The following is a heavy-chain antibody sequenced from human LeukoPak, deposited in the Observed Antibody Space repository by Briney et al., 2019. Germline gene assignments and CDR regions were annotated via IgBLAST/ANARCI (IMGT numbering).Heavy chain of an antibody. CDR3: ARDGYSYGYTLDY. V-gene: IGHV4-30-4*01. CDR2: IYYSGST. CDR1: GGSISSGDYY. Sequence: SETLSLTCTVSGGSISSGDYYWSWIRQPPGKGLEWIGYIYYSGSTYYNPSPKSRVIISVDTSKNQFSLKLSSVTAADTAVYYCARDGYSYGYTLDYWGQGTLVTVSS. D-gene: IGHD5-18*01. J-gene: IGHJ4*02.